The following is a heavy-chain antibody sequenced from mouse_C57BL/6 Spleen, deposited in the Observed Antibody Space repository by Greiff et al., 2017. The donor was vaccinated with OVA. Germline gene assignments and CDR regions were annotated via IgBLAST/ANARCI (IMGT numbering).Heavy chain of an antibody. D-gene: IGHD2-4*01. V-gene: IGHV1-50*01. CDR3: ERRPDYWFAY. CDR1: GYTFTSYW. CDR2: IDPSDSYT. Sequence: QVQLQQPGAELVKPGASVKLSCKASGYTFTSYWMQWVKQRPGQGLEWIGEIDPSDSYTNYNQKFKGKATLTVDTSSSTAYMQLSSLTSEDSAVYYSERRPDYWFAYWGQGTLVTVSA. J-gene: IGHJ3*01.